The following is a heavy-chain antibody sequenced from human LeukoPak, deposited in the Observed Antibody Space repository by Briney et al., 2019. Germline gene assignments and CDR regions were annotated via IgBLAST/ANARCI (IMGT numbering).Heavy chain of an antibody. CDR2: IIPILGTA. Sequence: GASVKVSCKASGGTFSSYAISWVRQAPGQGLEWMGGIIPILGTANYAQKFQGRVTITADESTSTAYMELSSLRSEDTAVYYCARPLAYCGGDCYSGDAFDIWGQGTMVTVSS. CDR1: GGTFSSYA. V-gene: IGHV1-69*13. J-gene: IGHJ3*02. D-gene: IGHD2-21*02. CDR3: ARPLAYCGGDCYSGDAFDI.